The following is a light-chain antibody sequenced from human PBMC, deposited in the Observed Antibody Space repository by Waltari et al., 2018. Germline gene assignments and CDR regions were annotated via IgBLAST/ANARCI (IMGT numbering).Light chain of an antibody. V-gene: IGKV1-33*01. CDR2: DAS. CDR1: QYINNF. J-gene: IGKJ5*01. Sequence: DIQMTQSPSSLSASVGDRVTITCQASQYINNFLNWYQQKPGKAPKIVIYDASNLETGVPSTFSGGGSVTYYTITITSLQPDDIATYYCEQHANLPITFGQGTRLEI. CDR3: EQHANLPIT.